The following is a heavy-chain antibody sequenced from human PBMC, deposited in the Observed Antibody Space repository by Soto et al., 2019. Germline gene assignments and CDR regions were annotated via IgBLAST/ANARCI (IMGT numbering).Heavy chain of an antibody. Sequence: PGESLKISCKGSGYSFTSYWIGWVRQMPGKGLEWMGIIYPGDSDTRYSPSFQGQVTISADKSISTAYLQWSSLKASDTAMYYCARRIGPRGTYYDFWSGHNWFEPWGQGTLVTVSS. CDR1: GYSFTSYW. CDR2: IYPGDSDT. D-gene: IGHD3-3*01. J-gene: IGHJ5*02. V-gene: IGHV5-51*01. CDR3: ARRIGPRGTYYDFWSGHNWFEP.